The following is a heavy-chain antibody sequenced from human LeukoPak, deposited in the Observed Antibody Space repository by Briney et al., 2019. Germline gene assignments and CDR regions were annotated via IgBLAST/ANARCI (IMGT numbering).Heavy chain of an antibody. CDR1: GGSFSGYY. D-gene: IGHD3-10*01. J-gene: IGHJ1*01. CDR3: ARGPTMVRGVIPEYFQH. Sequence: SETLSLTCAVYGGSFSGYYWSWIRHPPGKGLEWIGEINHSGSTNYNPSLKSRVNISVDTSKNQFSLKLSSVTAADTAVYYCARGPTMVRGVIPEYFQHWGQGTLVTVSS. V-gene: IGHV4-34*01. CDR2: INHSGST.